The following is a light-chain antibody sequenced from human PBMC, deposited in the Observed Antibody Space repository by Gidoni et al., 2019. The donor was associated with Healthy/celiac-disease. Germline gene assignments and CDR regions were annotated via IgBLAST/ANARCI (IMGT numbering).Light chain of an antibody. CDR3: SSYTSSSTLVV. V-gene: IGLV2-14*01. CDR2: DVS. Sequence: QSALTQPASVSGSPGQSLTISCTGTSSYVGGYNSVSWYQQHPGKAPKLMIYDVSNRPSGVSNRFSGSKSGNTASLTISGLQAEDEADYYCSSYTSSSTLVVFGGGTKLTVL. J-gene: IGLJ2*01. CDR1: SSYVGGYNS.